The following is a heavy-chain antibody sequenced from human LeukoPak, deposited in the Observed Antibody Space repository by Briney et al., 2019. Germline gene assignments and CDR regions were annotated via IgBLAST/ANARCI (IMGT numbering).Heavy chain of an antibody. J-gene: IGHJ5*02. Sequence: SETLSLTCTVSGGSTSSYYWSWIRQPPGKGLEWIGYIYYSGSTNYNPSLKSRVTISVDTSKNQFSLKLSSVTAADTAVYYCARGFPAAWFDPWGQGTLVTVSS. CDR2: IYYSGST. V-gene: IGHV4-59*01. CDR1: GGSTSSYY. CDR3: ARGFPAAWFDP. D-gene: IGHD6-25*01.